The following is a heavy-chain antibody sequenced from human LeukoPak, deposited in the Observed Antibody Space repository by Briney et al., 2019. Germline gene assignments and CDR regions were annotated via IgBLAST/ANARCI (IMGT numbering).Heavy chain of an antibody. J-gene: IGHJ3*02. Sequence: GGSLRLSCAASGFTFSSYWMNWARQAPGKGLEWVASISHNGNVNYYVDSVKGRFTISRDNARNSLYLQMNSLRGEDTAVYYCARTQLDLDGFDIWGQGTTVTVSS. CDR2: ISHNGNVN. CDR1: GFTFSSYW. V-gene: IGHV3-7*01. D-gene: IGHD1-1*01. CDR3: ARTQLDLDGFDI.